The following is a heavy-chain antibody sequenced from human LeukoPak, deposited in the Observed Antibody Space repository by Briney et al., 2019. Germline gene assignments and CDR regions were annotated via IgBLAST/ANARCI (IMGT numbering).Heavy chain of an antibody. J-gene: IGHJ5*02. CDR3: ARVEGDIVVVSFDP. D-gene: IGHD2-2*01. CDR1: GYTFTGYY. Sequence: ASVKVSCKASGYTFTGYYLHWVRQAPGQGLEWMGWINPKSGGTASAQHFQGRVTMTRDTSISTAYMEVSRLTSDDTAVYYCARVEGDIVVVSFDPWGQGTLVTVSS. CDR2: INPKSGGT. V-gene: IGHV1-2*02.